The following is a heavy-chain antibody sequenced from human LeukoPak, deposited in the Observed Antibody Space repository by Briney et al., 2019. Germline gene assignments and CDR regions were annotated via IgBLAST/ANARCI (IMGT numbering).Heavy chain of an antibody. CDR3: ARDEHYYDSGGYFSNYFDY. Sequence: GAPVKVSCKASGYTFTSYGISWVRQAPGQGLEWMGWIGAYNGNTNYAQKLQGRVTMTTDTSTSTAYMELRSLRSDDTAVYYCARDEHYYDSGGYFSNYFDYWGQGTLVTVSS. CDR2: IGAYNGNT. CDR1: GYTFTSYG. J-gene: IGHJ4*02. D-gene: IGHD3-22*01. V-gene: IGHV1-18*01.